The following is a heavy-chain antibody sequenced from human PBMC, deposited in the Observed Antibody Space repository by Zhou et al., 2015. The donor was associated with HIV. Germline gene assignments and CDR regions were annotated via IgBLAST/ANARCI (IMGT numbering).Heavy chain of an antibody. D-gene: IGHD2-21*02. Sequence: EVQLSESGGGLVQPGMALRISCAASGFIFDDYAMHWVRQAPGKGLEWVSGISWNSGSIGYADSVKGRFNITRDNAKNSLYLQVNSLRAVDTAVYYCARVMRAYCGGDCYHWYFDLWGRGTLVTVSS. J-gene: IGHJ2*01. CDR3: ARVMRAYCGGDCYHWYFDL. V-gene: IGHV3-9*01. CDR2: ISWNSGSI. CDR1: GFIFDDYA.